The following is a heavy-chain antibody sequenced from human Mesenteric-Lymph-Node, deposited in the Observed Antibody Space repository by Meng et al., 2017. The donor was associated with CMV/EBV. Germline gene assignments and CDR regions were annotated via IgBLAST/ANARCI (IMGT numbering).Heavy chain of an antibody. D-gene: IGHD3-3*01. CDR2: IWYDGSNK. CDR3: AKDRGDDFPLYYYYGMDV. CDR1: GFTFSSYG. Sequence: GGSLRLSCAASGFTFSSYGMHWVRQAPGKGLEWVAVIWYDGSNKYYADSVKGRFTISRDNSKNTLYLQMNSLRAEGTAVYYCAKDRGDDFPLYYYYGMDVWGQGTTVTVSS. V-gene: IGHV3-33*06. J-gene: IGHJ6*02.